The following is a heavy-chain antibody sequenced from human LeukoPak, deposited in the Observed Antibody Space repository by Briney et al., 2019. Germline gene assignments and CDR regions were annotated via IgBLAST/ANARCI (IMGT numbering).Heavy chain of an antibody. CDR1: GFTFRNFG. J-gene: IGHJ4*02. CDR2: IHSDGSGT. V-gene: IGHV3-30*02. CDR3: SPIPSNAWYGDY. Sequence: GWSLRLSCAASGFTFRNFGMHWVRPAPAKALEWVAFIHSDGSGTYHADSVKGRPTISRDNSKNTLYLQMNSPRSDDTAVYYYSPIPSNAWYGDYWGQGTLVTVSS. D-gene: IGHD1-14*01.